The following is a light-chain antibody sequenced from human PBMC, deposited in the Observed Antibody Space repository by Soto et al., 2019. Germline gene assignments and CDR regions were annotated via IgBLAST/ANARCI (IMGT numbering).Light chain of an antibody. CDR2: ENN. Sequence: QSVLTQPPSVSEAPGQWVTISCTGSSSNIGAGYEAHWYQQVPGTAPKLLIYENNNRPSGVPDRFSGSKSGTSASLAITGLQAEDEAEYYCQSYDSSLSGYVFGTVTKGTVL. J-gene: IGLJ1*01. V-gene: IGLV1-40*01. CDR1: SSNIGAGYE. CDR3: QSYDSSLSGYV.